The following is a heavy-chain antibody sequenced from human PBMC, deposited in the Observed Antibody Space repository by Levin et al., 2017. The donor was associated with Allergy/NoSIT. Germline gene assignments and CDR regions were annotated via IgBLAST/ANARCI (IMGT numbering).Heavy chain of an antibody. D-gene: IGHD1-26*01. V-gene: IGHV2-70*11. CDR2: IDWEDDK. Sequence: QTLSLTCTFSWFSLSTSRMCVSWIRQPPGKALEWLARIDWEDDKYYSTSLKTRLTISKDTSKNQVVLTMTNMDPVDTATYYCARVRGELNPKNYYYGMDVWGQGTTVTVSS. J-gene: IGHJ6*02. CDR1: WFSLSTSRMC. CDR3: ARVRGELNPKNYYYGMDV.